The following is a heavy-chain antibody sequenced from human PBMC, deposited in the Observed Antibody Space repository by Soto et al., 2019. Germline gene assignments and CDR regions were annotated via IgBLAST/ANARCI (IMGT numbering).Heavy chain of an antibody. CDR3: ARVVVAARPKYYYGMDV. D-gene: IGHD2-15*01. Sequence: QVPLVQSGAEVKKPGSSVKVSCKASGGTFSSYTISWVRQAPGQGLEWMGRIIPILGIANYAQKFQGRVTITADKSTSTAYMELSSLRSEDTAVYYCARVVVAARPKYYYGMDVWGQGTTVTVSS. CDR1: GGTFSSYT. CDR2: IIPILGIA. J-gene: IGHJ6*02. V-gene: IGHV1-69*02.